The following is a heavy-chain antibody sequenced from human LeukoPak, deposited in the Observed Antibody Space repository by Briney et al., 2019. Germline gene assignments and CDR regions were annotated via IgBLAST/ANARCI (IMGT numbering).Heavy chain of an antibody. CDR1: GGSISSSSYY. J-gene: IGHJ3*02. D-gene: IGHD6-19*01. V-gene: IGHV4-39*07. Sequence: TSETLSLTCTVSGGSISSSSYYWAWIRQPPGKGLEWIGNIFYSGSTYYNPSLKSRVTISVDTSKNQFSLKLSSVTAADTAVYYCARSRNQKQWLPVERLGRRPPTQPPNAFDIWGQGTMVTVSS. CDR3: ARSRNQKQWLPVERLGRRPPTQPPNAFDI. CDR2: IFYSGST.